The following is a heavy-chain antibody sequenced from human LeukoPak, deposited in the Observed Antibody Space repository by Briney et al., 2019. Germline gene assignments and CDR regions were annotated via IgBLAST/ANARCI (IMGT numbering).Heavy chain of an antibody. CDR3: ARRGYYYDSSGYRAEYFQH. CDR1: GGSISSSSYY. CDR2: IYYSGST. D-gene: IGHD3-22*01. Sequence: SSETLSLTCTVSGGSISSSSYYWGWIRQPPGKGLEWIGSIYYSGSTYYNPSLKSRVTISVDTSKNQFSLTLSSVTAADTAVYYCARRGYYYDSSGYRAEYFQHWGQGTLVTVSS. J-gene: IGHJ1*01. V-gene: IGHV4-39*01.